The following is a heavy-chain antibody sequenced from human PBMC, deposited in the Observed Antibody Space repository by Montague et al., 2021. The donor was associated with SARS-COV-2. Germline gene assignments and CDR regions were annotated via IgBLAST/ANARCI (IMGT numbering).Heavy chain of an antibody. V-gene: IGHV4-39*01. CDR2: IYYSGST. Sequence: SETLSLTCTVSGGSISSSSYYWGWIRQPPGKGLEWIGSIYYSGSTYYNPPLKRRVTISVDTSKNQFSLKLSSVTAADTAVYYCARFPTTYYYDSKAAPATPDAFDIWGQGTMVTVSS. CDR3: ARFPTTYYYDSKAAPATPDAFDI. CDR1: GGSISSSSYY. J-gene: IGHJ3*02. D-gene: IGHD3-22*01.